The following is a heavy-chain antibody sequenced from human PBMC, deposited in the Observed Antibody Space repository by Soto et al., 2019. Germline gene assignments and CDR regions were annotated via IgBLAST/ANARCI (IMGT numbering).Heavy chain of an antibody. V-gene: IGHV4-39*01. J-gene: IGHJ3*02. CDR1: GGSISSSSYY. Sequence: PSETLSLTCTVSGGSISSSSYYWGWIRQPPGKGLEWIGSIYYSGSTYYNPSLKSRVTISVDTSKNQFSLKLSSVTAADTAVYYCARRGNQLLYAFDIWGQGTMVTVSS. CDR3: ARRGNQLLYAFDI. CDR2: IYYSGST. D-gene: IGHD2-2*01.